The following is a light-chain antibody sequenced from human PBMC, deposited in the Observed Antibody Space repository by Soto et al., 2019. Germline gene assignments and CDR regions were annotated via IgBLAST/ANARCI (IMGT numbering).Light chain of an antibody. V-gene: IGKV1-39*01. CDR2: AAS. J-gene: IGKJ2*02. CDR1: QSISRY. Sequence: DIQMTQSPSSLSASVGDRVTITCRASQSISRYLNWYQQKPGKAPNLLIYAASSLQSGVPPRFSGSGAATDFTLTISSLEPEDFAVYYCQQRARWPSTFGPGTKVDIK. CDR3: QQRARWPST.